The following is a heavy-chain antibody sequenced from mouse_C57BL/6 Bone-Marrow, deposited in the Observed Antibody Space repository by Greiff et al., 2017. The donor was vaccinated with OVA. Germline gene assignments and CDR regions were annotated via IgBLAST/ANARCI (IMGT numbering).Heavy chain of an antibody. CDR1: GYSFTDYN. V-gene: IGHV1-39*01. D-gene: IGHD2-3*01. Sequence: EVKLMESGPELVKPGASVKISCKASGYSFTDYNMNWVKQSNGKSLEWIGVINPNYGTTSYNQKFKGKATLTVDQSSSTAYMQLNSLTSEDSAVYYCASGWLLRYFDVWGTGTTVTVSS. CDR2: INPNYGTT. CDR3: ASGWLLRYFDV. J-gene: IGHJ1*03.